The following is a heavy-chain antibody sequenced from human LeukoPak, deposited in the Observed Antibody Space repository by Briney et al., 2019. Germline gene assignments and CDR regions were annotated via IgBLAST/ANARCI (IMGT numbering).Heavy chain of an antibody. CDR2: INHSGST. Sequence: SETLSLTCAVYGGSFSGYYWTWIRQPPGKGLEWIGEINHSGSTNYNPSLKSRVTISVDTTKNQFSLKLSSVTAADTAVYYCARRGSSSFYYYYYMDVWGKRTPVTVSS. CDR1: GGSFSGYY. D-gene: IGHD6-13*01. CDR3: ARRGSSSFYYYYYMDV. J-gene: IGHJ6*03. V-gene: IGHV4-34*01.